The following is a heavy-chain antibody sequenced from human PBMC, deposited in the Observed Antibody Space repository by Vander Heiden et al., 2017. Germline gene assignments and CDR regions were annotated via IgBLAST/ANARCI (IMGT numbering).Heavy chain of an antibody. CDR2: INGDGSTT. J-gene: IGHJ6*02. CDR3: ARGNYGMDV. Sequence: EVQLVESGGGLVQPGGSRRLSCAASGFTFSHYFIHWVRQAPGKGLVWVSNINGDGSTTNYADSVKGRFTISRDNAKNTLYLQMNNLRAEDTAVYYCARGNYGMDVWGQGTTGTVS. CDR1: GFTFSHYF. V-gene: IGHV3-74*01.